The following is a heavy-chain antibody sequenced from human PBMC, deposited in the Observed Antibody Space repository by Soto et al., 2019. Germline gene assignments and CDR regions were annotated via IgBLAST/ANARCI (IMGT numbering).Heavy chain of an antibody. CDR3: ARLIGDSWLDS. CDR2: TYYRTKWYT. J-gene: IGHJ5*01. CDR1: GDSGSSNSAT. D-gene: IGHD2-8*01. Sequence: QVQLQQSGPRLVKPSQTLSLTCAISGDSGSSNSATWDGIRQSPSTCLEWLGRTYYRTKWYTACAVSVKGRMTINPDPSNNHLSLQLDSVTPDDTAVYYCARLIGDSWLDSWGQGTLVTVSS. V-gene: IGHV6-1*01.